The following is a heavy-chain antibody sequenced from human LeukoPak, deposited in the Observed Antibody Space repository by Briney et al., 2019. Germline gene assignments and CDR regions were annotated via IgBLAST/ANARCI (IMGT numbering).Heavy chain of an antibody. J-gene: IGHJ4*02. CDR2: FDPEDGET. D-gene: IGHD6-13*01. Sequence: ASVKVSCKVSGYTLTELSMHWVRQAPGKGLEWMGGFDPEDGETIYAQRFQGRVTMTEDTSTDTAYMELSSLRSEDTAVYYCARASLKGQRQLVHFDYWGQGTLVTVSS. CDR1: GYTLTELS. V-gene: IGHV1-24*01. CDR3: ARASLKGQRQLVHFDY.